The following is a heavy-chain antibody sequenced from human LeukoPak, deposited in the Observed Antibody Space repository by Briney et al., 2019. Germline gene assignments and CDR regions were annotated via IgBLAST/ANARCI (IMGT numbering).Heavy chain of an antibody. Sequence: ASVTVSCKASGYTFTGYYMHWVRQAPGQGLEWMGRINPNSGGTNFAQKFQGRVTMNRDTSIRTAYMELSRLRADDTAVYYCARDQDSGSYSTYSYYYGMDVWGQGTTVTVSS. CDR1: GYTFTGYY. V-gene: IGHV1-2*06. D-gene: IGHD1-26*01. J-gene: IGHJ6*02. CDR2: INPNSGGT. CDR3: ARDQDSGSYSTYSYYYGMDV.